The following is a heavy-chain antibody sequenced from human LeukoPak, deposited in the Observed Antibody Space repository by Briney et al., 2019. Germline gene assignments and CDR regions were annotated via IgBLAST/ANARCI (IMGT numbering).Heavy chain of an antibody. CDR3: ARGGDSSGYYPLDY. V-gene: IGHV4-59*12. CDR2: IYYSGST. J-gene: IGHJ4*02. D-gene: IGHD3-22*01. Sequence: SETLSLTCTVSGGSISGNHWSWVRRPPGKGLEWIGYIYYSGSTNYNPSLKSRVTISVDTSKNQFSLKLSSVTAADTAVYYCARGGDSSGYYPLDYWGQGTLVTVSS. CDR1: GGSISGNH.